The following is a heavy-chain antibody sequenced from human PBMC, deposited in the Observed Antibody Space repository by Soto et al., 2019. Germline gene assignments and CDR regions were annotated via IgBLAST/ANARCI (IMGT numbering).Heavy chain of an antibody. J-gene: IGHJ4*02. CDR2: ISAFNGNS. Sequence: QIQLVQSGAEVKRPGASVKVSCKASGYTFSTHGITWVRQAPGQGLEWMGWISAFNGNSKYAQKFQGRVTMTTGTSTATAYMELRSLRFDDTAVYYCAKGVYDYTFWGQGTLVTVSS. D-gene: IGHD4-4*01. V-gene: IGHV1-18*01. CDR3: AKGVYDYTF. CDR1: GYTFSTHG.